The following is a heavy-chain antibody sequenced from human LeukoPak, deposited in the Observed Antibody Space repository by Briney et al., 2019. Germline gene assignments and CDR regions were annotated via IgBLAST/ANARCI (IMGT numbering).Heavy chain of an antibody. CDR3: ARGPSRIRTYYYDSSGYQKEYYFDY. CDR1: GYTFTSYG. J-gene: IGHJ4*02. V-gene: IGHV1-18*01. Sequence: ASVKVSCKASGYTFTSYGISWVRQAPGQGLEWMGWISAYNGNTNYAQKLQGRVTMTTDTSTSTAYMELRSLRSDDTAVYYCARGPSRIRTYYYDSSGYQKEYYFDYWGQGTLVTVSS. D-gene: IGHD3-22*01. CDR2: ISAYNGNT.